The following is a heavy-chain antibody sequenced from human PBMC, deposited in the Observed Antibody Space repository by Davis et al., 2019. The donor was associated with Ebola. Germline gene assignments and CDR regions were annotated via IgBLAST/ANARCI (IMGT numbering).Heavy chain of an antibody. CDR1: GFTFSSYA. CDR3: AGLRYSSGWYAGGY. V-gene: IGHV3-21*01. CDR2: ISSSSSYI. J-gene: IGHJ4*02. Sequence: GESLKISCAASGFTFSSYAMNWVRQAPGKGLEWVSSISSSSSYIYYADSVKGRFTISRDNAKNSLYLQMNSLRAEDTAVYYCAGLRYSSGWYAGGYWGQGTLVTVSS. D-gene: IGHD6-19*01.